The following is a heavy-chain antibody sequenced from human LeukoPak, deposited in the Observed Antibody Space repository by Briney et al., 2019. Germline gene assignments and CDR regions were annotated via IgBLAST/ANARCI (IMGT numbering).Heavy chain of an antibody. CDR1: GYTSTSYD. V-gene: IGHV1-8*01. CDR2: MNPDSGNT. Sequence: GASVKVSCKASGYTSTSYDINWVRQATGQGLEWMGWMNPDSGNTGYAQKFQGRVTMTRTTSISTAYMELSSLRSEDTAVYYCARGILAARRDYWGQGTLVTVSS. CDR3: ARGILAARRDY. J-gene: IGHJ4*02. D-gene: IGHD6-6*01.